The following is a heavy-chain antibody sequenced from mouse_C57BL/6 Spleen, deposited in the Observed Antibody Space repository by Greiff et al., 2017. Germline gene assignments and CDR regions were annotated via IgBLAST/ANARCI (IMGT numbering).Heavy chain of an antibody. D-gene: IGHD1-1*01. CDR2: IDPETGGT. CDR1: GYTFTDYE. J-gene: IGHJ1*03. Sequence: QVQLQQSGAELVRPGASVTLSCKASGYTFTDYEMHWVKQTPVHGLEWIGAIDPETGGTAYNQKFKGKAILTADKSSSTAYMELRSLTSEDSAVYYCTKGAFTKVVARYFDVWGTGTTVTVSS. V-gene: IGHV1-15*01. CDR3: TKGAFTKVVARYFDV.